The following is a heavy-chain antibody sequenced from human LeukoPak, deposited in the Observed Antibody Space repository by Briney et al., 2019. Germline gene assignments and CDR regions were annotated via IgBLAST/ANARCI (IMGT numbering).Heavy chain of an antibody. J-gene: IGHJ4*02. CDR2: IRYDGSNK. CDR3: AKDFGMIVVVTTHYFDY. Sequence: GGSLRLSCAASGFTFSSYGMHWVRQAPGKGLEWVAFIRYDGSNKYYADSVKGRFTISRDNSKNTLYLQMNSLRAEDTAVYYCAKDFGMIVVVTTHYFDYWGQGTLVTVSS. CDR1: GFTFSSYG. D-gene: IGHD3-22*01. V-gene: IGHV3-30*02.